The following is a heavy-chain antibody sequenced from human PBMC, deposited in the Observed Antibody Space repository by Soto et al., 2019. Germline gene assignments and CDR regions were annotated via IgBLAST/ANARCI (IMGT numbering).Heavy chain of an antibody. CDR2: MKQDGSER. V-gene: IGHV3-7*03. Sequence: SLRLSCAAFGFTFSSYWMSWVRQAPGKGLEWVANMKQDGSERNYLDSVKGRCTISRDNAKKSLYLQMNSLRAEDTAVYYCARDSGHCTSTSCYYYYGMDVWGQGTTVTVSS. CDR3: ARDSGHCTSTSCYYYYGMDV. J-gene: IGHJ6*02. D-gene: IGHD2-2*01. CDR1: GFTFSSYW.